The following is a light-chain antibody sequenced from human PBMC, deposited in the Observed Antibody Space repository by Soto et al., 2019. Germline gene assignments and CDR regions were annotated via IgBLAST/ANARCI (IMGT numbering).Light chain of an antibody. CDR3: ATWDDSLKGAV. J-gene: IGLJ2*01. CDR1: SSNIGSNY. Sequence: QSVLTQPPSASATPGQRVIISCSGSSSNIGSNYVHWYHQLPGAAPKLLIFRNDKRASGVPDRFSGSKSGTSASLAISGLRSDDEADYFCATWDDSLKGAVFGGGTKLTVL. V-gene: IGLV1-47*01. CDR2: RND.